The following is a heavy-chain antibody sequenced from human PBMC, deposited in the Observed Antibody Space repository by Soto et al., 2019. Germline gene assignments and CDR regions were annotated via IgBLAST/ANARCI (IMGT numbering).Heavy chain of an antibody. V-gene: IGHV3-74*01. Sequence: EVQLVESGGGLVQPGESLRLSCATSGFTFSSYWMHWVRQAPVKGLVWVSRINGDGSTTSYADSVKGRFTISRDNAKNTLYRRMNSLRAEDTAVYYCTRPRYEDSGPPCDYWGQGTLVTVSS. CDR2: INGDGSTT. J-gene: IGHJ4*02. D-gene: IGHD1-26*01. CDR1: GFTFSSYW. CDR3: TRPRYEDSGPPCDY.